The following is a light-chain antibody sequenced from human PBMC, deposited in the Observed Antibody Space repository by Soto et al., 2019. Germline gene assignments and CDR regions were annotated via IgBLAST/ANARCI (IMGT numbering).Light chain of an antibody. CDR3: SSYADSNSYV. CDR2: EVT. V-gene: IGLV2-8*01. J-gene: IGLJ1*01. Sequence: QSVLTQPPSASGSPGQSVTISCTGTSSDVGGYNYVYWYQQYPGKAPKLMIYEVTKRPSGVPDRFSGSKSGNTASLTVSGLQAEDEADYYCSSYADSNSYVFGTGTKVTVL. CDR1: SSDVGGYNY.